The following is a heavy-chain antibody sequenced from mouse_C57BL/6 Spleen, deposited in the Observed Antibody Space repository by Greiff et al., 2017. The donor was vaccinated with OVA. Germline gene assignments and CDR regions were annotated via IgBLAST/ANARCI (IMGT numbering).Heavy chain of an antibody. CDR1: GYTFTGYW. Sequence: VKLQESGAELMKPGASVKLSCKASGYTFTGYWIEWVKQRPGHGLEWIGEILPGSGSTNYNEKFKGKATFTAAKSSNTAYMQLSGLTTEDSASYYCARGSYPYAMDYWGQGTSVTVSS. CDR3: ARGSYPYAMDY. J-gene: IGHJ4*01. D-gene: IGHD1-1*01. V-gene: IGHV1-9*01. CDR2: ILPGSGST.